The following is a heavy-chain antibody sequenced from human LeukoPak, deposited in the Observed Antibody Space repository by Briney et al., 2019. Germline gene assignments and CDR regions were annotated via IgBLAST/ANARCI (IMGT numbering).Heavy chain of an antibody. CDR3: AKDRAGYYYYGMDV. CDR2: ISYDGSNK. Sequence: GRSLRPSCAASGFTFSSYGMHWVRQAPGKGLEWVAVISYDGSNKYYADSVKGRFTISRDNSKNTLYLQMNSLGAEDTAVYYCAKDRAGYYYYGMDVWGQGTTVTVSS. J-gene: IGHJ6*02. CDR1: GFTFSSYG. V-gene: IGHV3-30*18. D-gene: IGHD6-13*01.